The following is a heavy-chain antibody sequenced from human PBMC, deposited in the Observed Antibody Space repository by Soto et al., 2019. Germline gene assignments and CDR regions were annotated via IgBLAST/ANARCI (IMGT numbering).Heavy chain of an antibody. CDR2: ISSNGGST. D-gene: IGHD6-13*01. CDR3: VKESTAGKLDY. V-gene: IGHV3-64D*06. CDR1: GFTFSSYA. J-gene: IGHJ4*02. Sequence: EVQLVESGGGLVQPGGSLRLSCSASGFTFSSYAMHWVRQAPGKGLEYVSAISSNGGSTYYADSVKGRFTISRDNSKNTLYLQMSSLRAEETAVYYCVKESTAGKLDYWGQGTLVTVSS.